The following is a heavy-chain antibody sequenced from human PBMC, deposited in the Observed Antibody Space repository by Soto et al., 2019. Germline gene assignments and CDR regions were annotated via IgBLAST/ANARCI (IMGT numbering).Heavy chain of an antibody. CDR1: GFTFSSYG. D-gene: IGHD6-19*01. CDR3: VKDGSSGWPYFDDMDV. V-gene: IGHV3-30*18. J-gene: IGHJ6*02. Sequence: GGSLRLSCAASGFTFSSYGMHWVRQAPGKGLEWVAVILYDGSKKYYADSVKGRFTISRDNSKNALYLQMSSLRAEDTALYYCVKDGSSGWPYFDDMDVWGQGTTVTVSS. CDR2: ILYDGSKK.